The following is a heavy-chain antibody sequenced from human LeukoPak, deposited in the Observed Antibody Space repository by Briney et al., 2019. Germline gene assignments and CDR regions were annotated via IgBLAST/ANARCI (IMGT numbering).Heavy chain of an antibody. V-gene: IGHV4-31*03. D-gene: IGHD2-2*02. J-gene: IGHJ5*02. Sequence: SETLSLTCTVSGGSLSIGGYYWSWIRQHPGKGLEWIGYIYYSGSTYYNPSLKSRVTISVDTSKNQFSLKLSSVTAADTAVYYCAREVSKNKAAIPHNGCDPWGQGTLVTVSS. CDR3: AREVSKNKAAIPHNGCDP. CDR2: IYYSGST. CDR1: GGSLSIGGYY.